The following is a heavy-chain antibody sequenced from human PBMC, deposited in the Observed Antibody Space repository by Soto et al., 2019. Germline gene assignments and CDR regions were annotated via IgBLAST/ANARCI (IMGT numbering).Heavy chain of an antibody. CDR2: IYARGST. D-gene: IGHD4-17*01. CDR3: ARTLDYGGSAGSNGFDP. CDR1: GDSLSSGAYS. Sequence: HLQLQESGSGLVRPSQTLSLTCAVSGDSLSSGAYSWSWIRQPPGKGLEWIGYIYARGSTYYNPSRKSRVTMSVDRSKNQFSLNLSSVTAADTAVYFCARTLDYGGSAGSNGFDPWGQGTLVTVSS. J-gene: IGHJ5*02. V-gene: IGHV4-30-2*01.